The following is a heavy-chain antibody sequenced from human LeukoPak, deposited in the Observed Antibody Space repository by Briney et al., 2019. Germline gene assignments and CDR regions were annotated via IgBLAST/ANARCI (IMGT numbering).Heavy chain of an antibody. D-gene: IGHD3-22*01. J-gene: IGHJ5*02. CDR2: IYDIGST. Sequence: SETLSLTCTVSDASVSSYYWSWIRQPPGKGLEWIGYIYDIGSTKYNPSLKSRVTMSVDTSKNQFSLKLSSVTAADTAVYHCARTYYYDSSGYLNHWFDPWGQGTLVTVSS. CDR1: DASVSSYY. V-gene: IGHV4-59*08. CDR3: ARTYYYDSSGYLNHWFDP.